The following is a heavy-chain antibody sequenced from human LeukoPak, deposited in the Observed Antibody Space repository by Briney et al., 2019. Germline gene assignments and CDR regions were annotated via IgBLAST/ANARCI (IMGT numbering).Heavy chain of an antibody. J-gene: IGHJ5*02. V-gene: IGHV6-1*01. D-gene: IGHD3-22*01. Sequence: SQTLSLTCAISGDSVSSNSVTWNWIRQSPSRGLEWLGRTYYRSTWYNDYAVSVRGRITVNPDTSKNQFSLHLNSVTPEDTAVYYCARVDYDSGGSYMRFDPWGQGSLVTVSS. CDR1: GDSVSSNSVT. CDR2: TYYRSTWYN. CDR3: ARVDYDSGGSYMRFDP.